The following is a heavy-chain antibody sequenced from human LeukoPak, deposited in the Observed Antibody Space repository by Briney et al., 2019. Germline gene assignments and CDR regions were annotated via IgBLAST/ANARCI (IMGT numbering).Heavy chain of an antibody. V-gene: IGHV4-59*13. CDR1: GGSISSYY. D-gene: IGHD6-6*01. CDR2: ICYSGSS. J-gene: IGHJ6*03. Sequence: PSETLSLTCTVSGGSISSYYWSWIRQPPGKGLEWMGYICYSGSSSYNPSLKSRVTISVATSKNQFSLTLSSVTAADTAVYYCARVLSSSSDRVYYYYYMDVWGKGTTVTVSS. CDR3: ARVLSSSSDRVYYYYYMDV.